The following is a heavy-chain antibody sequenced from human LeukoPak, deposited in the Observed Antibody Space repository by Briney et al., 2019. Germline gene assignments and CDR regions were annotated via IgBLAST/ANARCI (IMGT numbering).Heavy chain of an antibody. D-gene: IGHD2-2*01. J-gene: IGHJ4*02. V-gene: IGHV3-21*06. Sequence: KPGGSQRLSCAASGFAFSSYNMKWVRQAPGKGLEWVSFISTTSTYIYYADSVKGRFTVSRDNSKNLLYLQMDSLRVEDTAVYYCARAGTCSSTSCDGGIEYWGQGTLVTVSS. CDR3: ARAGTCSSTSCDGGIEY. CDR2: ISTTSTYI. CDR1: GFAFSSYN.